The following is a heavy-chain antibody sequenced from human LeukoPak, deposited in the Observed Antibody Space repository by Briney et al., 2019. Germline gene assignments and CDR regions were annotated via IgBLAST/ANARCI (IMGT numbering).Heavy chain of an antibody. V-gene: IGHV4-4*02. J-gene: IGHJ6*02. CDR1: GGSISSSNW. CDR3: ARGLSYYYYGMDV. CDR2: INHSGST. Sequence: SETLSLTCAVSGGSISSSNWWSWVRQPPGKGLEWIGEINHSGSTNYNPSLKSRVTISVDTSKNQFSLKLSSVTAADTAVYYCARGLSYYYYGMDVWGQGTTVTVSS.